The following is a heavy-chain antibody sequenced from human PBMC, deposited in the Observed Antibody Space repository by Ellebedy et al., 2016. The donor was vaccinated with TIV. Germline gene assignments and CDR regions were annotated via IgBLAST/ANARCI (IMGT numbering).Heavy chain of an antibody. J-gene: IGHJ6*02. CDR1: GITFSNFR. CDR3: ARDAAYPSWGMDV. CDR2: MSQDWGEI. D-gene: IGHD6-25*01. Sequence: GESLKTSCAAPGITFSNFRMSLVRQAPGKGLAWVASMSQDWGEIYYVDSVKGRCTISRDNAKNSLYLQMNSLRAEDTDVYYCARDAAYPSWGMDVWGQGTTVTVSS. V-gene: IGHV3-7*01.